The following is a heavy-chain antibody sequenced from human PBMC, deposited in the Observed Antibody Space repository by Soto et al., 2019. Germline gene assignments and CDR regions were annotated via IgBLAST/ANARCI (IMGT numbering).Heavy chain of an antibody. CDR3: ARGRSRYSDYDLDY. Sequence: GVLRLSCIASGFIFNDYGMHWVRQAPGKGLEWVAGIWYDGRNQYYADSVKGRLTISRDNSRNTLSLEVTSLRVEDTAVYYCARGRSRYSDYDLDYWGQGTQVTVSS. CDR2: IWYDGRNQ. D-gene: IGHD5-12*01. J-gene: IGHJ4*02. CDR1: GFIFNDYG. V-gene: IGHV3-33*01.